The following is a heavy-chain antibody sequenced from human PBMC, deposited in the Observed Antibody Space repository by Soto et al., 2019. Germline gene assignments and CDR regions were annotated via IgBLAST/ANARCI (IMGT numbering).Heavy chain of an antibody. Sequence: EVQLVESGGGLVQPGGSLRLSCAASGFNFISHWIHWVRQAPGKGLVWVSRINVDGSNRNYADSVKGRFTISRDNAKNTVYLQMNRLRADDTAVYFCARGIYQKYGMDVWGQGTTV. D-gene: IGHD3-3*02. J-gene: IGHJ6*02. V-gene: IGHV3-74*01. CDR2: INVDGSNR. CDR3: ARGIYQKYGMDV. CDR1: GFNFISHW.